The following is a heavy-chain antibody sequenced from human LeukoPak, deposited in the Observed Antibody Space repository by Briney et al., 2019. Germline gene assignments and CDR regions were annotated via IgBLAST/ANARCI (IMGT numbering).Heavy chain of an antibody. CDR2: IIPILGIA. CDR1: GYTFTSYG. J-gene: IGHJ4*02. D-gene: IGHD3-10*01. Sequence: SVKVSCKASGYTFTSYGISWVRQAPGQGLEWMGRIIPILGIANYAQKFQGRVTITADKSTSTAYMELSSLRSEDTAVYYCARETSGPDYWGQGTLVTVSS. V-gene: IGHV1-69*04. CDR3: ARETSGPDY.